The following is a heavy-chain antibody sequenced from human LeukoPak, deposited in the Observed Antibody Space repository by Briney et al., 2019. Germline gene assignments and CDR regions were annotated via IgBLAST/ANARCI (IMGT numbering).Heavy chain of an antibody. J-gene: IGHJ3*02. CDR1: GGAFSGYY. D-gene: IGHD2-2*01. V-gene: IGHV4-34*01. CDR3: ARSPLPRYQLPNRGAFDI. CDR2: INHSGST. Sequence: PSETLSLTCAGDGGAFSGYYWSWIRQPPGKGLGWIGEINHSGSTNYNPSLKSRVTISVDTSENQFSLKLSSVTAADTAVYYCARSPLPRYQLPNRGAFDIWGQGTMVTVSS.